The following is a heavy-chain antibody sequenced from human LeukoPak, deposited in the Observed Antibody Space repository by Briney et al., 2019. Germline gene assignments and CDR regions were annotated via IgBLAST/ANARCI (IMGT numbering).Heavy chain of an antibody. CDR1: GGSISSYF. Sequence: PSETLSLTCTVSGGSISSYFWNWIRQPPGKGLEWIGYIYYSGSTNYNNPSLKSRVTISVDTSKNQFSLKLTSVTAADTAVYYCAREIPREEWEPAFNWFDPWGQGTLVTVSS. CDR2: IYYSGST. J-gene: IGHJ5*02. D-gene: IGHD1-26*01. CDR3: AREIPREEWEPAFNWFDP. V-gene: IGHV4-59*01.